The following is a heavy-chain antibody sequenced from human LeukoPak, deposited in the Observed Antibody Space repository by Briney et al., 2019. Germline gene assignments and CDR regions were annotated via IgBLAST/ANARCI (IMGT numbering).Heavy chain of an antibody. CDR1: GGSFSAYY. Sequence: PSETLSLTCAVYGGSFSAYYWSWIRQPPGKGLEWIGEINHSGSTNYNPSLKSRVAISVDTSRNQFSLRLSSVTAADTAVYYCARGQRITMTDWGQGTLVTVSS. J-gene: IGHJ4*02. D-gene: IGHD3-22*01. V-gene: IGHV4-34*01. CDR3: ARGQRITMTD. CDR2: INHSGST.